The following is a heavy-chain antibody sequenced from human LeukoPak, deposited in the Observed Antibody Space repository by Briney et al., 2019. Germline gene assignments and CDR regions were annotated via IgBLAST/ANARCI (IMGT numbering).Heavy chain of an antibody. V-gene: IGHV3-48*03. D-gene: IGHD5-18*01. CDR2: ISSSGSTI. CDR3: ARQKAMAPGADY. J-gene: IGHJ4*02. CDR1: GFTFSSYE. Sequence: GGSLRLSCAASGFTFSSYEMNWVRQASGKGLEWVSYISSSGSTIYYADSVKGRFTISRDNAKNSLYLQMNSLRAEDTAVYYCARQKAMAPGADYWGQGTLVTVSS.